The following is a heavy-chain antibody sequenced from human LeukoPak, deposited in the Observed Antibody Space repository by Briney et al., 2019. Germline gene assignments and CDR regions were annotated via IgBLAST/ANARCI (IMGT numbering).Heavy chain of an antibody. CDR1: GFTFSSYA. CDR2: ISYDGSNK. Sequence: GGSLRLSCAASGFTFSSYAMHWVRQAPGKGLEWVAVISYDGSNKYYADSVKGRFTISRDNSKNTLYLQMNSLRAEDTAMYYCVGVRFLEWLGDAFDIWGQGTMVTVSS. CDR3: VGVRFLEWLGDAFDI. J-gene: IGHJ3*02. V-gene: IGHV3-30-3*01. D-gene: IGHD3-3*01.